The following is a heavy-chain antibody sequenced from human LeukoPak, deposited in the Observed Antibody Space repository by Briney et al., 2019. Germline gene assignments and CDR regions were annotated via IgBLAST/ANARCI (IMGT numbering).Heavy chain of an antibody. CDR3: ARARSSYGYGDAFDI. V-gene: IGHV3-66*01. CDR2: IYSGGST. CDR1: EFSVASNY. J-gene: IGHJ3*02. D-gene: IGHD5-18*01. Sequence: PGGSLRLSCAASEFSVASNYMTWVRQAPGKGLEWVSLIYSGGSTYYADSVKGRFTISRDNSKNTLYLQMNSLRAEDTAVYYCARARSSYGYGDAFDIWGQGTMVTVSS.